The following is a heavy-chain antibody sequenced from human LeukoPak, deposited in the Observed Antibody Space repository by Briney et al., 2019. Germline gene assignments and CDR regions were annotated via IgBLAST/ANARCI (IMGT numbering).Heavy chain of an antibody. CDR1: GFTFSDYY. D-gene: IGHD6-6*01. V-gene: IGHV3-11*04. Sequence: GGSLRLSCAASGFTFSDYYMSWIRQAPGKGLEGVSYISSSGSTIYYADSVKGRFTISRDNAKNSLYLQMNSLRAEDTAVYYCARNTNPYSSSSHFDYWGQGTLVTVSS. CDR2: ISSSGSTI. CDR3: ARNTNPYSSSSHFDY. J-gene: IGHJ4*02.